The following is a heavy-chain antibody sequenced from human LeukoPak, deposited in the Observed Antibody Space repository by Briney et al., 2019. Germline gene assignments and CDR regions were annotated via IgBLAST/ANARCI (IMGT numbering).Heavy chain of an antibody. CDR1: GFTFSSYA. CDR2: ISGSGGST. J-gene: IGHJ4*02. V-gene: IGHV3-23*01. CDR3: ARGRNVVTTSGYFDY. D-gene: IGHD4-17*01. Sequence: GGSLRLSCAASGFTFSSYAMSWVRQAPGKGLEWVSAISGSGGSTYYADSVKGRFTISRDNSKNTLYLQMNSLRGEDTAVYFCARGRNVVTTSGYFDYWGQGTLVTVSS.